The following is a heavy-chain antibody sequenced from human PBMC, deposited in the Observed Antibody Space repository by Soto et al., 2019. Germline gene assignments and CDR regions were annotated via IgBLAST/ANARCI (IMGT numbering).Heavy chain of an antibody. CDR2: IYYSGST. D-gene: IGHD2-21*02. J-gene: IGHJ1*01. CDR3: ASNCGGDCEYFQH. Sequence: PSLTCTVSGGSISSGGYYWSWIRQHPGKGLEWIGYIYYSGSTYYNPSLKSRVTISVDTSKNQFSLKLSSVTAADTAVYYCASNCGGDCEYFQHWGQGTLVTVS. V-gene: IGHV4-31*03. CDR1: GGSISSGGYY.